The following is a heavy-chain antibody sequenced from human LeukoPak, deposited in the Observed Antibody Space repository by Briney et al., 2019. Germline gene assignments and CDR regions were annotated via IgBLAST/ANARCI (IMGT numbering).Heavy chain of an antibody. J-gene: IGHJ3*02. Sequence: GSLRLSCTASGFTFGDYAMTWIRQPPGKGLEWIGYIYYSGSTNYNPSLKSRVTISVDTSKNQFSLKLSSVTAADTAVYYCARDQTGGHDAFDIWGQGTMVTVSS. CDR3: ARDQTGGHDAFDI. D-gene: IGHD1-26*01. CDR2: IYYSGST. CDR1: GFTFGDYA. V-gene: IGHV4-59*01.